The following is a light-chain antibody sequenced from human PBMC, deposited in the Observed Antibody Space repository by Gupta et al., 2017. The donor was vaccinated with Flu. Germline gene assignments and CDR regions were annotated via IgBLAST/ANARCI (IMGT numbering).Light chain of an antibody. J-gene: IGKJ2*03. V-gene: IGKV1-39*01. CDR2: AAS. CDR1: QSISSS. Sequence: DIQMTKVQSSLSAYVGDRVTITCRASQSISSSLNWYQQKPGKAPKLLIYAASSLQSGVPSRFSGSGSWTDFTLTISSLQPEDFATYYCQQSYSTPYSFGQGTKLEIK. CDR3: QQSYSTPYS.